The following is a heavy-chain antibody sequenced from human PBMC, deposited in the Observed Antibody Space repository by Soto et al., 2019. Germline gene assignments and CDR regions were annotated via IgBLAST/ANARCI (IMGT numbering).Heavy chain of an antibody. CDR1: GYTFTSYG. D-gene: IGHD6-19*01. CDR2: ISAYNGNT. V-gene: IGHV1-18*01. J-gene: IGHJ4*02. Sequence: GASVKVSCKASGYTFTSYGISWVRQAPGQGLEWMGWISAYNGNTNYAQKLQGRVTMTTDTSTSTAYMELRSLRSDDTAVYYCAREDSSASALGYYFDYWGQGTLVTVSS. CDR3: AREDSSASALGYYFDY.